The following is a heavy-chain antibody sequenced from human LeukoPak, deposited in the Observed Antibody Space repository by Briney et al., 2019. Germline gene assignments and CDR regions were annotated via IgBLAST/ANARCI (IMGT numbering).Heavy chain of an antibody. CDR3: ARDTFDCSSTSCYIKTFDY. Sequence: GGSLRLPCAASGFTFSSYSMNWVRQAPGKGLEWVSYISSSSSTIYYADSVKGRFTISRDNAKNSLYLQMNSLRAEDTAVYYCARDTFDCSSTSCYIKTFDYWGQGTLVTVSS. J-gene: IGHJ4*02. D-gene: IGHD2-2*02. CDR2: ISSSSSTI. V-gene: IGHV3-48*01. CDR1: GFTFSSYS.